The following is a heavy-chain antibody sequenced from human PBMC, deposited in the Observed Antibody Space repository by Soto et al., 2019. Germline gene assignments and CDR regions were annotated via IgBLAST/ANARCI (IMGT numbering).Heavy chain of an antibody. D-gene: IGHD4-17*01. CDR3: ARVQYDYGDKFDC. Sequence: SETLSLTCAVSVVSISSSNWWSWVRQPPGKGLEWIGEIYHSGSTNYNQSLKSRVTISVDKSKNQFSLKLSSVTAADTAAYYCARVQYDYGDKFDCWGQGTQVNVSP. J-gene: IGHJ4*02. CDR2: IYHSGST. V-gene: IGHV4-4*02. CDR1: VVSISSSNW.